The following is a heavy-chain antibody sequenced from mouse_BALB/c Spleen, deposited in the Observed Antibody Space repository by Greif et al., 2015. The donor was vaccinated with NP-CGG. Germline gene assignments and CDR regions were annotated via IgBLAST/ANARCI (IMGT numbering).Heavy chain of an antibody. V-gene: IGHV14-3*02. CDR3: ARPYGRSSYYYAMDY. D-gene: IGHD1-1*01. J-gene: IGHJ4*01. CDR1: GFNIKDTY. Sequence: VQLQQSGAELVKPGASVKLSCTASGFNIKDTYMHWVKQRPEQGLEWIGRIDPANGNTKYDPKFQGKATITADTSSNTAYLQLSSLTSEDTAVYYCARPYGRSSYYYAMDYWGQGTAVTVSS. CDR2: IDPANGNT.